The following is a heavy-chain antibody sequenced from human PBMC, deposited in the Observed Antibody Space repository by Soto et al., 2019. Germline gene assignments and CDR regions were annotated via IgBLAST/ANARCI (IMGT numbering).Heavy chain of an antibody. Sequence: EVQLLESGGGLLQPGRSLRLSCAASGFTFSTYAFSWVRQAPGKGLECASTISGSGGNTYYADSVKGRLTISRDNSTNTLYLQMNSRRADDTAVDYCAKDSALCYWGQGTLVTVSS. CDR3: AKDSALCY. D-gene: IGHD2-21*01. CDR2: ISGSGGNT. J-gene: IGHJ4*02. CDR1: GFTFSTYA. V-gene: IGHV3-23*01.